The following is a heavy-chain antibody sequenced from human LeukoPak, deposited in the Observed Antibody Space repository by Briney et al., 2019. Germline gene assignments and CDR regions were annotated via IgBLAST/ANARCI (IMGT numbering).Heavy chain of an antibody. CDR2: INPSGGST. J-gene: IGHJ5*02. V-gene: IGHV1-46*01. D-gene: IGHD1-26*01. CDR3: ARGGPLVVGATNWFDP. Sequence: ASVKVSCKASGYTFTSYYMHWVRQAPGQGLEWMGIINPSGGSTSYAQRFQGRVTMTRDTSTSTDYMELSSLRSEDTAVYYCARGGPLVVGATNWFDPWGQGTLVTVSS. CDR1: GYTFTSYY.